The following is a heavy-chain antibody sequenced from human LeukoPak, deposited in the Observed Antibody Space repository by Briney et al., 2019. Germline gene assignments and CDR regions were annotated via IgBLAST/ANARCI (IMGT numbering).Heavy chain of an antibody. D-gene: IGHD6-13*01. CDR1: GFTVSSNY. J-gene: IGHJ4*02. CDR3: ARAGDSSGWFWQY. CDR2: IYGGGNI. Sequence: GSLRLSCAASGFTVSSNYMNWVRQAPGKGLEWVSVIYGGGNIYYADSVKGRFTISRDNSKNTLYLQMNSLRAEDTAVYYCARAGDSSGWFWQYWGQGTLVTVSS. V-gene: IGHV3-53*01.